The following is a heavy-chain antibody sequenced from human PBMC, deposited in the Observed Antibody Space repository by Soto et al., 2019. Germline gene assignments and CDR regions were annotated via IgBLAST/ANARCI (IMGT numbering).Heavy chain of an antibody. D-gene: IGHD3-3*01. J-gene: IGHJ4*02. V-gene: IGHV4-39*01. CDR2: IYYSGST. CDR3: ASTPLRFLEWLLSLFDY. Sequence: QLQLQESGPGLVKPSETLSLTCTVSGGSISSSSYYWGWIRQPPGKGLEWIGSIYYSGSTYYNPSLKSRVTISVATSKNQFSLKLSSVTAADTAVYYCASTPLRFLEWLLSLFDYWGQGTLVTVSS. CDR1: GGSISSSSYY.